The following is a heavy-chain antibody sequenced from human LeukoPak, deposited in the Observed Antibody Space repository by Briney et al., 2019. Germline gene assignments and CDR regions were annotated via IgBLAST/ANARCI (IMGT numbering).Heavy chain of an antibody. J-gene: IGHJ4*02. CDR3: VQSGSPEMATNAFDY. V-gene: IGHV3-64D*06. CDR2: ISSNGGST. Sequence: GGSLRPSCSASGFTFSNYAMHWVRQAPGKGLEYVSAISSNGGSTYYADSVKGRFTISRDNSKNTLYLQMSSLRAEDTAVYYCVQSGSPEMATNAFDYWGQGTLVTVSS. CDR1: GFTFSNYA. D-gene: IGHD5-24*01.